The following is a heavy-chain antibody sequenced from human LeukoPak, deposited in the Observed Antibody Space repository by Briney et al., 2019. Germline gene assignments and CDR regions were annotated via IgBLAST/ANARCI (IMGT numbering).Heavy chain of an antibody. J-gene: IGHJ4*02. CDR1: GFTFSTYA. CDR2: IIGTGGRT. CDR3: AKRREGGEGKYYFDY. V-gene: IGHV3-23*01. Sequence: GRSLRLSCAASGFTFSTYAMSWVRQAPGKGLEWVSAIIGTGGRTYYADSVKGRFTISRDNSKNTLYLQMNSLRAEDTAVYYCAKRREGGEGKYYFDYWGQGTLVTVSS. D-gene: IGHD1-26*01.